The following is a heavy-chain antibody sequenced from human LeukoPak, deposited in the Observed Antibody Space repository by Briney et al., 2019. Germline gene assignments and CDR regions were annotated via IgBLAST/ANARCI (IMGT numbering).Heavy chain of an antibody. D-gene: IGHD3-10*01. CDR3: ASGGTGARKYYSDPFHY. CDR2: MYSAGST. J-gene: IGHJ4*02. V-gene: IGHV3-53*01. Sequence: GGSLRLSCAASGFIVSSNYMSWVRQAPGKGLEWVSIMYSAGSTSYADSVRGRFTISRDSSKNTVSLQMNSLRVEDTAVYYCASGGTGARKYYSDPFHYWGQGTLVTVSS. CDR1: GFIVSSNY.